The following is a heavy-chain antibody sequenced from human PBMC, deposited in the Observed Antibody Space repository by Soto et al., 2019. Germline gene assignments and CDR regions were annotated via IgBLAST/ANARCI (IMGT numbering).Heavy chain of an antibody. Sequence: GGSLRRSCAASGFNFSSYGMHWVRQAPGKGLEWVAVISYDGSNKYYADSVKGRFTISRDNSKNTLYLQMNSLRAEDTAVYYCAKPLYSSSSYGMDVWGQGTTVTVSS. J-gene: IGHJ6*02. CDR1: GFNFSSYG. CDR2: ISYDGSNK. CDR3: AKPLYSSSSYGMDV. D-gene: IGHD6-13*01. V-gene: IGHV3-30*18.